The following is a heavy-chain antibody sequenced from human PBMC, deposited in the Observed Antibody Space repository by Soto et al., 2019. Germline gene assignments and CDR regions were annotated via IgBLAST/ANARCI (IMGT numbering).Heavy chain of an antibody. CDR2: IYYSGST. D-gene: IGHD2-15*01. Sequence: SETLSLTCTVSGGSISSYYWSWIRQPPGKGLEWIGYIYYSGSTNYNPSLKSRVTISVDTSKNQFSLKLSSVTAADTAVYYCARGRYCSGGSCYSLGNWFDPWGQGTLVTVSS. CDR3: ARGRYCSGGSCYSLGNWFDP. CDR1: GGSISSYY. J-gene: IGHJ5*02. V-gene: IGHV4-59*01.